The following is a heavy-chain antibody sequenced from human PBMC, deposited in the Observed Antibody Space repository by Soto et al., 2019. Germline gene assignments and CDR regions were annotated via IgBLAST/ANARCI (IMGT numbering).Heavy chain of an antibody. D-gene: IGHD1-1*01. V-gene: IGHV4-31*03. CDR2: IYYTGNT. CDR1: GGSISGGGTGSY. Sequence: QVQLQESGPGLMKPSRTLSLICTVSGGSISGGGTGSYWTWIRQVPGKGLEWIGYIYYTGNTYYNPSLKSRPTISIDTSENQFSLKLTSVTAADTAVYFCASGHDAYKVRYWGQGTLVTVSS. J-gene: IGHJ4*02. CDR3: ASGHDAYKVRY.